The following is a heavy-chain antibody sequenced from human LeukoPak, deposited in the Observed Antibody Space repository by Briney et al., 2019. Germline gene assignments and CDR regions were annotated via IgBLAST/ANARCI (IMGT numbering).Heavy chain of an antibody. CDR1: GFSFSDYD. Sequence: GGSLRLSCSASGFSFSDYDMNWFRHAPGKGLEWISSISGRSSHVYYGDSVKGRFSISRDNAMNSVFLQMNSLGVDDTAVYYCGRAFPPLRTASAGDLWGQGTLVTLSS. CDR2: ISGRSSHV. CDR3: GRAFPPLRTASAGDL. V-gene: IGHV3-21*01. J-gene: IGHJ4*02. D-gene: IGHD3-16*01.